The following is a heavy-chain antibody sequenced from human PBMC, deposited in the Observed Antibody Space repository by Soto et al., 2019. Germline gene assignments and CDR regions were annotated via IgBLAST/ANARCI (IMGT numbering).Heavy chain of an antibody. D-gene: IGHD3-10*01. CDR3: ASEAAAGSYYKPFDA. Sequence: EVQLVESGGDVVWPGGSLRLSCAASGFSFEDYGMSWVRQVPGKGLEWVSNINWNGDRTGYADSVKGRFTISRDNAKNSLFLQMKSLRPEDTALYYCASEAAAGSYYKPFDAWGQGTLVTVSS. V-gene: IGHV3-20*04. J-gene: IGHJ5*02. CDR2: INWNGDRT. CDR1: GFSFEDYG.